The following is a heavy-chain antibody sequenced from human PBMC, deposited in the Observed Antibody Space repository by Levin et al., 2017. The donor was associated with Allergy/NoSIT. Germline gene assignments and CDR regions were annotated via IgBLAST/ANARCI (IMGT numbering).Heavy chain of an antibody. V-gene: IGHV3-33*01. J-gene: IGHJ4*02. CDR1: GFTFSSYG. Sequence: GESLKISCAASGFTFSSYGMHWVRQAPGKGLEWVAVIWYDGSNKYYADSVKGRFTISRDNSKNTLYLQMNSLRAEDTAVYYCARGYEYYYGSGGGDYWGQGTLVTVSS. CDR2: IWYDGSNK. D-gene: IGHD3-10*01. CDR3: ARGYEYYYGSGGGDY.